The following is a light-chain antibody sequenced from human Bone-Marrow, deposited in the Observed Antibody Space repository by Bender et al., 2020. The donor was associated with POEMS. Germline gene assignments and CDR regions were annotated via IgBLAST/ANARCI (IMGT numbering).Light chain of an antibody. V-gene: IGLV1-44*01. Sequence: QSVLTQPPSASGTPGQSVIISCSGTDSNFGGNNVNWYQHLPGTAPRLVVYSNYQRPSGVPARFSGSKSGNTASLTISGLQAEDEADYYCCSYAGTNTFGGVVFGGGTRLAV. CDR1: DSNFGGNN. CDR3: CSYAGTNTFGGVV. J-gene: IGLJ2*01. CDR2: SNY.